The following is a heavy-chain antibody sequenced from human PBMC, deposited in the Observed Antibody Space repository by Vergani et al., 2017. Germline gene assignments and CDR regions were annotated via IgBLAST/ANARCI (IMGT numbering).Heavy chain of an antibody. V-gene: IGHV4-38-2*01. CDR2: VHRNGNT. J-gene: IGHJ4*02. D-gene: IGHD3-10*01. Sequence: QVDLQESGPGLVKSSETLSLNCAVSGYPVGSGYYWGWIGQPPGRGLEWIGCVHRNGNTYYTSSLRSRATISRDTSKNQFSRRLTSVTAADTAVYYCARQNPYGSAHVDFWGRGVLVTVSA. CDR1: GYPVGSGYY. CDR3: ARQNPYGSAHVDF.